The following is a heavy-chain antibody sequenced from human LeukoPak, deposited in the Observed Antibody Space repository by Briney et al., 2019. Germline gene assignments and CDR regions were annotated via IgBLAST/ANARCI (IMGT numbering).Heavy chain of an antibody. Sequence: SETLSLTCAVYGGSFSGYYWSWIRQPPGKGLEWIGEINHSGSTNYNPSLKSRVTISVDTSKNQFSLKLSSVTAADTAVYYCARDVLYYYMDVWGKGSTVTVSS. CDR1: GGSFSGYY. CDR2: INHSGST. J-gene: IGHJ6*03. D-gene: IGHD6-6*01. V-gene: IGHV4-34*01. CDR3: ARDVLYYYMDV.